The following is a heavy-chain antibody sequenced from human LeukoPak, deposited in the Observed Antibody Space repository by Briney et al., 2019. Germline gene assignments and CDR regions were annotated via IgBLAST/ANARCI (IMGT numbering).Heavy chain of an antibody. Sequence: ASVKVSCKASGYTFTGYYMHWVRQAPGQGLEWMGWINPNSGGTNYAQKFQGRVTMTRDTSISTAYMELSRLRSDDTAVYYCARDPPKYLYGDSEGYWGQGTLVTVSS. J-gene: IGHJ4*02. CDR3: ARDPPKYLYGDSEGY. D-gene: IGHD4-17*01. V-gene: IGHV1-2*02. CDR2: INPNSGGT. CDR1: GYTFTGYY.